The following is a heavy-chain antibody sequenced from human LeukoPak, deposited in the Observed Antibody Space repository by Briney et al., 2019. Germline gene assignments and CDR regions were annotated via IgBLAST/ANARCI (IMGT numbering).Heavy chain of an antibody. Sequence: PGGSLRLSCEGSAFIFSGHWMNWVRQAPGKGLEWVANIKGDGSYKYYVDSVKGRFTISRDNAKSSVYLQMNTLRAEDTAVYYCATSADSSGNDWGQGTLVTVSS. D-gene: IGHD3-22*01. V-gene: IGHV3-7*03. J-gene: IGHJ4*02. CDR3: ATSADSSGND. CDR2: IKGDGSYK. CDR1: AFIFSGHW.